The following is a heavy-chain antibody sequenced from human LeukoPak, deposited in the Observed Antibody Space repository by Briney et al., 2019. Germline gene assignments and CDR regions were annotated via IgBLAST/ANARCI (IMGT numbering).Heavy chain of an antibody. J-gene: IGHJ3*02. CDR1: GFNFRTYA. CDR2: ITYDGSDT. V-gene: IGHV3-30*04. CDR3: ARPGGYAFDM. Sequence: GGSLRLSCAASGFNFRTYAFHWVRQAPGKGPEWMAFITYDGSDTYYADSVQGRFTLSRDNSQNTLYLQMNSLRAADTAVYYCARPGGYAFDMWGQGTMVTVYS. D-gene: IGHD3-10*01.